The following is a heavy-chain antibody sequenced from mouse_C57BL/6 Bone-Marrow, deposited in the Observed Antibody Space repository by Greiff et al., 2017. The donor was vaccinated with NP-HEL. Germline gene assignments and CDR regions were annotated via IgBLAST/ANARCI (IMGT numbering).Heavy chain of an antibody. D-gene: IGHD3-3*01. CDR2: IWRGGST. V-gene: IGHV2-5*01. J-gene: IGHJ4*01. CDR3: AKKGTIPLFYAMDY. Sequence: QVQLQQSGPGLVQPSQRLSITCTVSGFSLTSYGVHWVRQSPGKGLEWLGVIWRGGSTDYNAAFMSRLSITKDNSKSQVFFKMNSLQADDTAIYYCAKKGTIPLFYAMDYWGQGTSVTVSS. CDR1: GFSLTSYG.